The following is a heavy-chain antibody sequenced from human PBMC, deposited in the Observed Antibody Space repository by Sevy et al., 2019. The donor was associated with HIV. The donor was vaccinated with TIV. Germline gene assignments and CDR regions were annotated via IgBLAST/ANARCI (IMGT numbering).Heavy chain of an antibody. D-gene: IGHD3-10*01. CDR3: ARDKGWFGELLFGTFDY. V-gene: IGHV3-30-3*01. CDR1: GFTFSSYA. J-gene: IGHJ4*02. CDR2: ISYDGSNK. Sequence: GGSLRLSCAASGFTFSSYAMHWVRQAPGKGLEWVAVISYDGSNKYNADSVKGRFTISRDNSKNTLYLQMNSLRAEDTAVYYCARDKGWFGELLFGTFDYWGQGTLVTVSS.